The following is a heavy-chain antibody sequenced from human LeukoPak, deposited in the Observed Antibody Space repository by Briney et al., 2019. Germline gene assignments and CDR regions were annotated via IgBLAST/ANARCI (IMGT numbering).Heavy chain of an antibody. CDR3: AKEQWSGSYTSDDAFDI. V-gene: IGHV3-30*02. J-gene: IGHJ3*02. CDR2: IRYDGSNK. CDR1: GFTFSSYG. D-gene: IGHD1-26*01. Sequence: GGSLRLSCAASGFTFSSYGMHWVRQAPGKGLEWVAFIRYDGSNKYYADSVKGRFTISRDNFKNTLYLQMNSLRDEDTAVFYCAKEQWSGSYTSDDAFDIWGQGTMVTVSS.